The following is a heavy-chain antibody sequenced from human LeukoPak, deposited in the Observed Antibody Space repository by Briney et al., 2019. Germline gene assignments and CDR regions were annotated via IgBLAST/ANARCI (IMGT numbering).Heavy chain of an antibody. J-gene: IGHJ6*02. CDR3: ARDRHGLTPSITMIVVVIRSGYYGMDV. CDR1: GYTFTSYG. D-gene: IGHD3-22*01. V-gene: IGHV1-18*01. CDR2: ISAYNGNT. Sequence: ASVKVSCKASGYTFTSYGISWVRQAPGQGLEWMGWISAYNGNTNYAQKLQGRVTMTTDTSTSTAYMELRSLRSDDTAVYYCARDRHGLTPSITMIVVVIRSGYYGMDVWGQGTTVTVSS.